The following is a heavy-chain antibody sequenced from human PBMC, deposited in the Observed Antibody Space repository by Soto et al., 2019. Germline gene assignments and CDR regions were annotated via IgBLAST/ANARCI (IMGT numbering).Heavy chain of an antibody. CDR3: ASSKAFLYYYYYYGMDV. Sequence: PSETLSLTCTVSGGSISSSSYYWGWIRQPPGKGLEWIGSIYYSGSTYYNPSLKSRVTISVDTSKNQFSLKLSSVTAADTAVYYCASSKAFLYYYYYYGMDVWGQGTTVTVS. CDR1: GGSISSSSYY. V-gene: IGHV4-39*01. CDR2: IYYSGST. J-gene: IGHJ6*02.